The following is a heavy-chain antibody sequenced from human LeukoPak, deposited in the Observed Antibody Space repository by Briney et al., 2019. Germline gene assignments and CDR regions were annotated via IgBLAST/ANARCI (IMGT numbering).Heavy chain of an antibody. V-gene: IGHV3-9*01. CDR1: GFTFDDYA. CDR3: AKDLRSRSSGIHAFDI. CDR2: ISWNSGSI. D-gene: IGHD3-10*01. J-gene: IGHJ3*02. Sequence: GGSLRLSCAASGFTFDDYAMHWVRQAPGKGLEWVSGISWNSGSIGYADSVKGRFTISRDNAKNSLYLQMNSLRAEDTALYYCAKDLRSRSSGIHAFDIWGQGTMVPVSS.